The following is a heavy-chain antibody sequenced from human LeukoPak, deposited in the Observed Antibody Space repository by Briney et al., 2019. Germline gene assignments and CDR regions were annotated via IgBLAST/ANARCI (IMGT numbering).Heavy chain of an antibody. CDR1: GNTFTGYY. CDR3: AIEGQAASAYYFDD. CDR2: LNPNSGNT. J-gene: IGHJ4*02. D-gene: IGHD6-13*01. V-gene: IGHV1-2*02. Sequence: ASVRVSCKASGNTFTGYYMHWVRQAPGQGLEWMGWLNPNSGNTHYSQKFQGRVTMTRDTSISTAYMELSRLKSDDTAVYFCAIEGQAASAYYFDDWGPGTLVTVSS.